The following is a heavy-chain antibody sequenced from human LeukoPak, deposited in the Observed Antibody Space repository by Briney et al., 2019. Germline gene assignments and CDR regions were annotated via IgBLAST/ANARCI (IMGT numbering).Heavy chain of an antibody. J-gene: IGHJ4*02. Sequence: GGSLRLSCAASGFTFDDYAMHWVRQAPGKGLEWVSLISWDGGSTYYADSVKGRFTISRDNSKNSLYLQMNSLRAEDTALYYCAKDIGEGWYYFDYWGQGTLVTVSS. CDR2: ISWDGGST. D-gene: IGHD6-19*01. CDR1: GFTFDDYA. V-gene: IGHV3-43D*03. CDR3: AKDIGEGWYYFDY.